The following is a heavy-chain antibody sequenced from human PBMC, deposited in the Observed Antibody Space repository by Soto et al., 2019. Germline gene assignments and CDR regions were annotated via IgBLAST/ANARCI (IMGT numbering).Heavy chain of an antibody. Sequence: ASVKVSCKASGYTFTSYAMHWVRQAPGQRLEWMGWINAGNGNTKYSQKFQGRVTITRDTSASTAYMELSSLRSEDTAVYYCARERDSSGWYWFDPWGQGTLVTVSS. D-gene: IGHD6-19*01. CDR2: INAGNGNT. CDR1: GYTFTSYA. V-gene: IGHV1-3*01. CDR3: ARERDSSGWYWFDP. J-gene: IGHJ5*02.